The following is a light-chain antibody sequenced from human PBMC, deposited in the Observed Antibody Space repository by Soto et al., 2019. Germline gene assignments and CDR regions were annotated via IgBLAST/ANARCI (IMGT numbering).Light chain of an antibody. CDR3: SSYAGSNNLGV. Sequence: QSALTQPPSASGSPGQSVTISCNGTSSDVGGYKYVSWYQQHPGKAPKLMIYEVSKRPSGVPDRFSGSKSGNTASLTVSGLQAEDEADYYCSSYAGSNNLGVFGGGTKVTVL. CDR2: EVS. J-gene: IGLJ2*01. CDR1: SSDVGGYKY. V-gene: IGLV2-8*01.